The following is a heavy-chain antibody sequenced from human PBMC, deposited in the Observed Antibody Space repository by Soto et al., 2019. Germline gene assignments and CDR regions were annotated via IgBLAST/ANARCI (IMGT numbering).Heavy chain of an antibody. CDR1: GFSFSGCS. Sequence: VPLSLPCSLYGFSFSGCSWSLIRHTPGKGLEWIGEINHSGSTNYNPSLKSRVTISVDTSKRQFSLKLSSVTAADTAVYYCARSLNSYYESGGTEYFQPWGQGNLVNVSA. V-gene: IGHV4-34*01. CDR2: INHSGST. CDR3: ARSLNSYYESGGTEYFQP. D-gene: IGHD3-22*01. J-gene: IGHJ1*01.